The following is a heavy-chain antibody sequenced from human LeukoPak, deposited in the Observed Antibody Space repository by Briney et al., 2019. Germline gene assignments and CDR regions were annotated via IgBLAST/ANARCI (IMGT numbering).Heavy chain of an antibody. CDR3: ARELAEAGTVTHLFEP. D-gene: IGHD6-19*01. Sequence: PSETLSLTCTVPGGSITSYYWSWIRQPAGKGLEWIGRIHTNGGTNYNPSLSSRVTLSVDTSKNQLSLKLTSVTAADSALYYFARELAEAGTVTHLFEPWGQGTLVTVSS. CDR1: GGSITSYY. V-gene: IGHV4-4*07. J-gene: IGHJ5*02. CDR2: IHTNGGT.